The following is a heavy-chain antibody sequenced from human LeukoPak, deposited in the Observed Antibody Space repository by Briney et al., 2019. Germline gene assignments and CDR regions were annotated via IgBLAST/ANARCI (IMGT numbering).Heavy chain of an antibody. Sequence: SETLSLTWAVYGGSFSGYYWSWIRQPPGKGLEWIGEINHSGSTNYNPSLKSRVTISVDTSKNQFSLKLSSVTAADTAVYYCARPRYCSGGSCYLYYYYYMDVWGKGTTVTVSS. D-gene: IGHD2-15*01. CDR2: INHSGST. CDR3: ARPRYCSGGSCYLYYYYYMDV. CDR1: GGSFSGYY. J-gene: IGHJ6*03. V-gene: IGHV4-34*01.